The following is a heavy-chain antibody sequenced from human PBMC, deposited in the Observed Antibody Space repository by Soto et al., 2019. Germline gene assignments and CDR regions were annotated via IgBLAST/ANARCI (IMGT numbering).Heavy chain of an antibody. CDR2: IYDNGGA. CDR3: ARVKGGTTRRAFDS. Sequence: NPSETLSLTCTVSGDSISSGGYYWSWIRQHPGKGLEWIGYIYDNGGAYYSPSLKGRVVISVDRSENQFSLRLSSVTAADTAVYYCARVKGGTTRRAFDSWGQGTLVTVPQ. CDR1: GDSISSGGYY. V-gene: IGHV4-31*03. D-gene: IGHD1-7*01. J-gene: IGHJ4*02.